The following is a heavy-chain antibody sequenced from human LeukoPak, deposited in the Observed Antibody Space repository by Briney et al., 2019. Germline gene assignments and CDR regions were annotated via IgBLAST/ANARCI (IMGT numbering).Heavy chain of an antibody. CDR2: IYYSGST. D-gene: IGHD6-13*01. Sequence: SETLSLTCTVSGGSISSYYWSWIRQPAGKGLEWIGYIYYSGSTNYNPSLKSRVTISVDTSKNQFSLKLSSVTAADTAVYYCARLIAAAWFDPWGQGTLVTVSS. V-gene: IGHV4-59*08. CDR1: GGSISSYY. J-gene: IGHJ5*02. CDR3: ARLIAAAWFDP.